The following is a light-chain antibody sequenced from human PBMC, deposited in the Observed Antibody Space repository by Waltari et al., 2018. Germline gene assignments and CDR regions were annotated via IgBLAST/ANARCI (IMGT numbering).Light chain of an antibody. CDR2: RAS. V-gene: IGKV1-39*01. CDR1: YDIRSY. CDR3: QQTYTTPWT. J-gene: IGKJ1*01. Sequence: DIQMTQSPSSLSASVGDTVTIRCRASYDIRSYLNWYQQKRGEAPKLLIHRASNLQSGVPSRFSGSGSLTDFTLTIISLQPEDFATYYCQQTYTTPWTFGQGTPVEI.